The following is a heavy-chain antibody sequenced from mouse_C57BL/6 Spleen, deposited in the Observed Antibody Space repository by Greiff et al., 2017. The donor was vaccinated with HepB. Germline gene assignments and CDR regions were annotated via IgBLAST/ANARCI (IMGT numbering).Heavy chain of an antibody. D-gene: IGHD4-1*01. CDR3: ARQLTGTY. Sequence: QVQLQQPGAELVKPGASVKLSCKASGYTFTSYWMQWVKQRPGQGLEWIGEIDPSDSYTNYNQKFKGKATLTVDTSSSTAYMQLSSLTSEDSAVYYCARQLTGTYWGQGTLVTVSA. V-gene: IGHV1-50*01. CDR1: GYTFTSYW. J-gene: IGHJ3*01. CDR2: IDPSDSYT.